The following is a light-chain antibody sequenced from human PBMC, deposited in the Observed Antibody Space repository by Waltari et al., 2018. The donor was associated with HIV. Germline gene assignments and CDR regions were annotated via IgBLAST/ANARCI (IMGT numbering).Light chain of an antibody. V-gene: IGLV1-40*01. CDR2: ANI. CDR1: SSNIGAGYD. CDR3: QSFDSSLTTSGVI. J-gene: IGLJ2*01. Sequence: QSVLTQPPSVSGAPGQRVTISCTGSSSNIGAGYDVHWYQQRPGTAPKLLIYANINRPAGGPDRFYGSTSGSSASLAITGLQAEDEAHYYCQSFDSSLTTSGVIFGGGTKLTVL.